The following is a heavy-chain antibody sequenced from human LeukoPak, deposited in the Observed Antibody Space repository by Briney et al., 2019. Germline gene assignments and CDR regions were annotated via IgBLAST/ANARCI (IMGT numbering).Heavy chain of an antibody. CDR3: AQEAAGQWFDP. CDR1: GGSISSYY. Sequence: SETLSLTCTVSGGSISSYYWSWIRQPPGKGLEWIGYFFYSGSTNYNPSLKSRVTMSLDKSKNQFSLNLTSVTAADTAVYYCAQEAAGQWFDPWGQGTLVTVSS. J-gene: IGHJ5*02. D-gene: IGHD6-25*01. CDR2: FFYSGST. V-gene: IGHV4-59*12.